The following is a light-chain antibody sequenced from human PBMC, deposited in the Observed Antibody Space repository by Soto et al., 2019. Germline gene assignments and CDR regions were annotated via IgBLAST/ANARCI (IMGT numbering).Light chain of an antibody. J-gene: IGKJ4*01. V-gene: IGKV3-15*01. CDR3: QQYNNWPLT. CDR1: QSVSSN. CDR2: DAS. Sequence: EIVMTQSPATLSVSPGERATLSCRASQSVSSNLAWYQQKPGQTPRLLIYDASSRATGIPARFSGSGSGTDFTLTISSLQSEDFAVYYCQQYNNWPLTFGAGTNVEIK.